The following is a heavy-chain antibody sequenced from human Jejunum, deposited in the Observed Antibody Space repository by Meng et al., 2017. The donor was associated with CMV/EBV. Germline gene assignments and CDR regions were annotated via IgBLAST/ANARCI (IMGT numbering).Heavy chain of an antibody. V-gene: IGHV3-7*01. J-gene: IGHJ4*02. CDR3: GRGDPDY. Sequence: LNISCAVSGFPFSAYWMTWARQVPGKGLEWVANIRPDGSGKSYLDSVKGRFTISRDNSKNSVYLQMNNLTAEDTAMYYCGRGDPDYWGQGTLVTVSS. CDR2: IRPDGSGK. CDR1: GFPFSAYW.